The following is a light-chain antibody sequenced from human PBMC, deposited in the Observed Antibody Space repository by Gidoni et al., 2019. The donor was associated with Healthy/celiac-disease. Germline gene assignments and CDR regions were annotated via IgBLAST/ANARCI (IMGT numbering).Light chain of an antibody. CDR2: AAS. CDR3: QQSYSSST. Sequence: DVQMTQSPSSLSASVGDRVTITCRASQSISSYLNWYQQKPGKAPKLLIYAASSLQSGVPSRFSGSGSGTDFTLTISSLQPEDFATYYCQQSYSSSTFGSXTKVDIK. J-gene: IGKJ3*01. V-gene: IGKV1-39*01. CDR1: QSISSY.